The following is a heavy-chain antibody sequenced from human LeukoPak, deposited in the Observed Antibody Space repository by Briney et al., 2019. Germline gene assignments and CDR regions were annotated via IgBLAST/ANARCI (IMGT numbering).Heavy chain of an antibody. CDR1: GFTFNNYA. Sequence: PGRSLRLSCAASGFTFNNYAMHWVRQAPGKGLEWVAVISYDGRNEYYADSVKGRFTISRDNSKNTLYLQMHSLRAEDTAVYYCARGRRYGSGSYFYWGQGTLVTVSS. CDR2: ISYDGRNE. J-gene: IGHJ4*02. D-gene: IGHD3-10*01. CDR3: ARGRRYGSGSYFY. V-gene: IGHV3-30*04.